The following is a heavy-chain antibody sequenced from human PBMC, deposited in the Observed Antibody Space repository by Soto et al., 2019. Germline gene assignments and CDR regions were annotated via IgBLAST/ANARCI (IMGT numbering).Heavy chain of an antibody. CDR1: GFTFRSYV. V-gene: IGHV3-30*19. Sequence: QVQLVESGGGVVQPGTSLRVSCVGSGFTFRSYVIHWVRQAPGKGLEWVALTSYDGSDKYYGDSVRGRFTISRDNSRNTVDLQMDSLRLEETALYDCARWGTTGGLDVWGQGTLVSVSS. D-gene: IGHD3-16*01. CDR3: ARWGTTGGLDV. J-gene: IGHJ1*01. CDR2: TSYDGSDK.